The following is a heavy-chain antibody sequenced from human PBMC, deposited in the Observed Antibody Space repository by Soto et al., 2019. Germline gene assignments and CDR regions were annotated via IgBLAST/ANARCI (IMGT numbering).Heavy chain of an antibody. CDR3: ARHGSN. CDR1: GVSISNSSYY. J-gene: IGHJ4*02. Sequence: SETLSLTCTVSGVSISNSSYYWGWIRRPPGKGLEWIGTIYYSGITYYNPSLKSRVTISVDTSKNQFSLELTSVTAADTAVYYCARHGSNWGQGTLVTVSS. CDR2: IYYSGIT. V-gene: IGHV4-39*01.